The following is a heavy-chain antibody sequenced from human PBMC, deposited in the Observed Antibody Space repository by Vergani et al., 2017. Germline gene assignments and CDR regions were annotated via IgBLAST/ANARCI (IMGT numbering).Heavy chain of an antibody. V-gene: IGHV4-34*01. CDR3: ARDLGYCSSTTCYGFDY. J-gene: IGHJ4*02. CDR2: INHSGST. Sequence: QVQLQQWGAGLLKPSETLSLTCAVYGGSFSGYYWSWIRQPPGKGLEWIGEINHSGSTNYNPSLKSRVTISVDTSKNQFSLKLSSVTAADTAVYYCARDLGYCSSTTCYGFDYWGQGTLVTVSS. D-gene: IGHD2-2*01. CDR1: GGSFSGYY.